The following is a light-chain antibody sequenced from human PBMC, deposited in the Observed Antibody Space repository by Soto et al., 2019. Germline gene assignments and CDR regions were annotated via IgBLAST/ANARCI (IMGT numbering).Light chain of an antibody. CDR2: KVS. CDR3: QQYDDYSFT. V-gene: IGKV1-5*03. J-gene: IGKJ2*01. Sequence: DIQMTQSPSTLSASVGDRVTITCRASQSISSWLAWYQQKPGKVTKLLLYKVSTLESGVPSSFSGSGSGTEFTLTISSLQPDDFAIYYCQQYDDYSFTFGQGTKLEIK. CDR1: QSISSW.